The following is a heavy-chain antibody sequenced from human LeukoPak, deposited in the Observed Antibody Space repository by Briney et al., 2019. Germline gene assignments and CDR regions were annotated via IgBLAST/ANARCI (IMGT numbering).Heavy chain of an antibody. J-gene: IGHJ3*02. CDR2: ISGYNART. Sequence: VSVKVSCKASGYMFDTFGISWVRQAPGQGLEWMGWISGYNARTNYAQKVKGRVTMTTDTSTSTVYMELRNLRSDDTAKYYCARDYYESSGSTFDTFDIWGQGTMVIVSS. CDR3: ARDYYESSGSTFDTFDI. D-gene: IGHD3-22*01. CDR1: GYMFDTFG. V-gene: IGHV1-18*01.